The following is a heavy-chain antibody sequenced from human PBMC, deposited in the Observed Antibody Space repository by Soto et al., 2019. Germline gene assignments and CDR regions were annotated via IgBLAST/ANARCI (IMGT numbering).Heavy chain of an antibody. CDR1: GYSFTSYW. CDR3: ARHHSSSWYYYGMAV. CDR2: IDPSDSYT. Sequence: PGESLKVSCKGAGYSFTSYWISWVRQMPGKGLEWMGRIDPSDSYTNYSPSFQGHVTISADKSISTAYLQWSSLKASDTAMYYFARHHSSSWYYYGMAVWGQGTTVTVSS. V-gene: IGHV5-10-1*01. J-gene: IGHJ6*02. D-gene: IGHD6-13*01.